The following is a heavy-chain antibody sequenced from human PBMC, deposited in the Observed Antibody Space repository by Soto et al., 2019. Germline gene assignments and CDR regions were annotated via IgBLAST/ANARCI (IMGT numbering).Heavy chain of an antibody. D-gene: IGHD3-10*01. J-gene: IGHJ4*02. CDR3: ARDLDPSGSYYTNY. CDR2: IIPIFGTA. CDR1: GGTFSSYA. Sequence: QVQLVQSGAEVKKPGSSVKVSCKASGGTFSSYAISWVRQAPGQGLEWMGGIIPIFGTANYAQKFQGRVTITADKSTSTAYMELSSLRSADTAVYYCARDLDPSGSYYTNYWGQGTLVTVSS. V-gene: IGHV1-69*06.